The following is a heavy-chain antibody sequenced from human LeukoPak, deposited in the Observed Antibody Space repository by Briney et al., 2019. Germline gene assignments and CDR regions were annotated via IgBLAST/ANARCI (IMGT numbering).Heavy chain of an antibody. CDR3: AKDLYSSGWYRVNYYYYGMDV. CDR2: ISYDGSNK. J-gene: IGHJ6*02. Sequence: GRSLRLSRAASGFTFSSYGMHWVRQAPGKGLEWVAVISYDGSNKYYADSVKGRFTISRDNSKNTLYLQMNSLRAEDTAVYYCAKDLYSSGWYRVNYYYYGMDVWGQGTTVTVSS. CDR1: GFTFSSYG. V-gene: IGHV3-30*18. D-gene: IGHD6-19*01.